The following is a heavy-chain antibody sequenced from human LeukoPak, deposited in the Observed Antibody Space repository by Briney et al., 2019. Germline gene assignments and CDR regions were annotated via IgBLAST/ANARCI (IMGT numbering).Heavy chain of an antibody. D-gene: IGHD3-10*01. CDR1: GFTFDDYG. Sequence: GGSLRLSCAASGFTFDDYGMSWVRQAPGKRLEWVSGINWNGGSTGYADSVKGRFTISRDNAKNSLYLQMNSLRAEDTALYHCARSSGTDAFDIWGQGTMVTVSS. CDR3: ARSSGTDAFDI. J-gene: IGHJ3*02. CDR2: INWNGGST. V-gene: IGHV3-20*01.